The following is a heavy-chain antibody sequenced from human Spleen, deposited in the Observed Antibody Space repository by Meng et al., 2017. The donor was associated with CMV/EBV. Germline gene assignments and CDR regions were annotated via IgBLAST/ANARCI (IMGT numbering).Heavy chain of an antibody. D-gene: IGHD3-10*01. CDR2: INHSGST. Sequence: VSGGSISSSNLWTWVRQVPGKGLEWIGEINHSGSTNYNPSLKSRVTISVDTSKNQFSLKLSSVTAADTAVYYCARNNGSGSRTFDYWGQGTLVTVSS. J-gene: IGHJ4*02. CDR1: GGSISSSNL. V-gene: IGHV4-4*02. CDR3: ARNNGSGSRTFDY.